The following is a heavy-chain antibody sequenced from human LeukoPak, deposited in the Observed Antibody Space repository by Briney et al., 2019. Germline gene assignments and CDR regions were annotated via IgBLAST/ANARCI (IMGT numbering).Heavy chain of an antibody. CDR3: ARPYRHIVVV. CDR1: GGSISGYY. J-gene: IGHJ3*01. D-gene: IGHD2-21*01. CDR2: IYYSGST. V-gene: IGHV4-59*05. Sequence: SETLSLTCTVSGGSISGYYWSWIRQPPGKGLEWIGSIYYSGSTYYNPSLKSRVTISVDTSKNQFSLKLSSVTAADTAVYYCARPYRHIVVVWGQGTMVTVSS.